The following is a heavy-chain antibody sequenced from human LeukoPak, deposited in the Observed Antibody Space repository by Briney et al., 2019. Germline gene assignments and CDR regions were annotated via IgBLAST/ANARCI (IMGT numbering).Heavy chain of an antibody. CDR2: IYYSGST. CDR1: GGSISSSSYY. D-gene: IGHD3-16*01. CDR3: ARELGNAFDI. V-gene: IGHV4-39*02. J-gene: IGHJ3*02. Sequence: ETLSLTCTVSGGSISSSSYYWGWIRPPPGKGLEWIGSIYYSGSTYYNPSLKSRVTISVDTSKNQFSLKLSSVTAADTAVYYCARELGNAFDIWGQGTMVTVSS.